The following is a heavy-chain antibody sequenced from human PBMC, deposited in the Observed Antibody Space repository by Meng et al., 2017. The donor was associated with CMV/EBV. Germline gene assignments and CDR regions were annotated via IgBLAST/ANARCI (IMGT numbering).Heavy chain of an antibody. CDR2: INPNSGGT. Sequence: ASVKVSCKASGYTFTSYAMHWVRQAPGQGLEWMGWINPNSGGTNYAQKFQGRVTMTRDTSISTAYMELSRLRSDDTAVYYCAKTSGSYGGGFDYWGQGTLVTVSS. V-gene: IGHV1-2*02. J-gene: IGHJ4*02. D-gene: IGHD1-26*01. CDR3: AKTSGSYGGGFDY. CDR1: GYTFTSYA.